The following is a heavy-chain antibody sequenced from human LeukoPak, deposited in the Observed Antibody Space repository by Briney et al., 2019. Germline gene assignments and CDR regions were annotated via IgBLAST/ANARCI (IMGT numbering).Heavy chain of an antibody. Sequence: GGSLRLSCAASGFTFDDYGMSWVRQAPGKGLEWVSAISGSGGSTYYADSVKGRFTISRDNSKNTLYLQMNSLRAEDTAVYYCAKLYSSGWYYFDYWGQGTLVTVSS. J-gene: IGHJ4*02. D-gene: IGHD6-19*01. CDR1: GFTFDDYG. CDR3: AKLYSSGWYYFDY. CDR2: ISGSGGST. V-gene: IGHV3-23*01.